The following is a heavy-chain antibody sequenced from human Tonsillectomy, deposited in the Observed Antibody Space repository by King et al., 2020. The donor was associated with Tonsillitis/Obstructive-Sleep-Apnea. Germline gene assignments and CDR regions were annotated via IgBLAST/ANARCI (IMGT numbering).Heavy chain of an antibody. CDR3: ARVYYYDSIFFDY. D-gene: IGHD3-22*01. V-gene: IGHV4-59*01. CDR2: IYYSGST. J-gene: IGHJ4*02. CDR1: GGSISSYY. Sequence: QVQLQESGPGLVKPSETLSLTCTVSGGSISSYYWNWIRHPPGKGLEWIGYIYYSGSTNYNPSLKSRVTISLDTSKNQFSLKLSSVTAADTAVYYCARVYYYDSIFFDYWGQGTLVTVSS.